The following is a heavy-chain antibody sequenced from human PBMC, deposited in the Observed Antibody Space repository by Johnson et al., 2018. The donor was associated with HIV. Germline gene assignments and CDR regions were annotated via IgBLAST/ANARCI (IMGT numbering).Heavy chain of an antibody. CDR3: ARDGALGVGSVFDI. Sequence: QVKLVESGGGVVQPGRSLRLSCAASGFTFSNFAMHWVRQAPGKGLEWVVVISNDGSIKYNADSVKGRFTISRDNSKNTLYLQMNSLRAEDTAVYYCARDGALGVGSVFDIWGQGTMVTVSS. V-gene: IGHV3-30-3*01. D-gene: IGHD2-8*01. CDR2: ISNDGSIK. J-gene: IGHJ3*02. CDR1: GFTFSNFA.